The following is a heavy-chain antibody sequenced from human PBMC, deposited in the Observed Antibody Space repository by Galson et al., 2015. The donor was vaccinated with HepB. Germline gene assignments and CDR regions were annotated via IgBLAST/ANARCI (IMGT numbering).Heavy chain of an antibody. Sequence: SLRLSCAASGFPFNNAYMNWVRQSPGKGLEWVGRIKSKTDGGTTDYAAPVKGRFTISRDDSKNTLYLQMNSLKTEDTAVYYCATDHVTYFFDYWGLGTLVTVSS. J-gene: IGHJ4*02. CDR1: GFPFNNAY. CDR2: IKSKTDGGTT. CDR3: ATDHVTYFFDY. V-gene: IGHV3-15*01.